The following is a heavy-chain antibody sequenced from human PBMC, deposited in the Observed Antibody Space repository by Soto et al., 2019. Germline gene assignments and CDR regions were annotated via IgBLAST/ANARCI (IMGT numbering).Heavy chain of an antibody. CDR2: IYYSGST. CDR3: ARQALPLKIDY. V-gene: IGHV4-39*01. Sequence: SETLSLTCTVSGGSISSSSYYWGWIRQPPGKGLEWIGSIYYSGSTYYNPSLKSRVTISVDTSKNQFSLKLSSVTAADTAVYYCARQALPLKIDYWGQGTLVTVSS. J-gene: IGHJ4*02. D-gene: IGHD3-10*01. CDR1: GGSISSSSYY.